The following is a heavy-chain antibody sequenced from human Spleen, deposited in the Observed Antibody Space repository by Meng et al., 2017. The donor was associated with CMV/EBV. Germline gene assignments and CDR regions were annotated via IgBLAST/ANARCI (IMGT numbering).Heavy chain of an antibody. CDR3: AHRRQYYDFWSADYPDYFDY. J-gene: IGHJ4*02. CDR1: GFSLYTDGVG. Sequence: SGPTLVKPTQTLTLTCGFSGFSLYTDGVGVGWIRQPPGKALESLALIYWNDDKRYSPSLKSRLTVTKDISKNQVVLSMTNMDPLDSGTYYCAHRRQYYDFWSADYPDYFDYWGQGIQVTVSS. CDR2: IYWNDDK. D-gene: IGHD3-3*01. V-gene: IGHV2-5*01.